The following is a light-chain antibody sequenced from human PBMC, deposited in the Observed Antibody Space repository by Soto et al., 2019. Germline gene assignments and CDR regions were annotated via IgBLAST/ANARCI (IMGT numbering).Light chain of an antibody. CDR3: QQYNEWPPLT. Sequence: EIVMTQSPATLSVSPGERATLSCRASQSINNNLVWYQQKPGQAPRLLIYDASTRAIGIAARFSGSGSGTEFTLTISSLQSEDFAVYHCQQYNEWPPLTFGGGTKVEIK. CDR1: QSINNN. CDR2: DAS. J-gene: IGKJ4*01. V-gene: IGKV3-15*01.